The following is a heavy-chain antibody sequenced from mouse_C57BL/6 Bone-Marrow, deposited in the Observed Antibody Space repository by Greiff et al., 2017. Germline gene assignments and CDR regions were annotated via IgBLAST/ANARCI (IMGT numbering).Heavy chain of an antibody. J-gene: IGHJ1*03. V-gene: IGHV1-72*01. CDR2: IDPSRGGT. D-gene: IGHD1-1*01. CDR3: ARDYYGSSHWYFDV. CDR1: GYTFTSYW. Sequence: QVQLQQPGAELVKPGASVKLSCKASGYTFTSYWMHWVKQRPGRGLEWIGRIDPSRGGTKYNEKFKSKATLTVDKPSSPAYMQLSSLTSEDSAVYYCARDYYGSSHWYFDVWGTGTTVTVSS.